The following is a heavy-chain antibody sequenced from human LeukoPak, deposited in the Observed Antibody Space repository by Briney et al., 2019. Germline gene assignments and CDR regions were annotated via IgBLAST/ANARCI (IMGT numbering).Heavy chain of an antibody. CDR1: GFTFDDYG. V-gene: IGHV3-20*04. J-gene: IGHJ6*03. CDR2: INWNGGST. CDR3: AKGSKAVLFTRDHYMDV. Sequence: GGSLRLSCAASGFTFDDYGMSWVRQVPGKGLEWVSGINWNGGSTGNADSVKGRFTISRDNAKNSLYLQMNSLRAEDTAVYFCAKGSKAVLFTRDHYMDVWGKGTTVTISS. D-gene: IGHD6-19*01.